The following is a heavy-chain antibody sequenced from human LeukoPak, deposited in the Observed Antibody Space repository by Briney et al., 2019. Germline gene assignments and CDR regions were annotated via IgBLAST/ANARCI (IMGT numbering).Heavy chain of an antibody. CDR1: GVSISSMSYT. Sequence: PLQTLSLTCTVSGVSISSMSYTGGGFRHPQEKGLKWFGRIYYSGSTYYNPSLKSRVTISVDTSKNQFSLKLSSVTAADTAVYYCARWSYYDFWSGYFYYFDYWGQGTLVTVSS. CDR3: ARWSYYDFWSGYFYYFDY. J-gene: IGHJ4*02. CDR2: IYYSGST. D-gene: IGHD3-3*01. V-gene: IGHV4-39*07.